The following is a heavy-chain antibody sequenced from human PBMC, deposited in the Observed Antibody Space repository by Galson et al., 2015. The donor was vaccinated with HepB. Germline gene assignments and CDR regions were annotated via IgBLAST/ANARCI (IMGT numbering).Heavy chain of an antibody. D-gene: IGHD6-13*01. J-gene: IGHJ4*02. CDR3: ARWSAAGLN. V-gene: IGHV4-59*12. CDR2: IHDSGST. Sequence: LEWIGYIHDSGSTKNNPSLRSRVTTSIDTTKNQFSLKLSSVTAADTAVYYCARWSAAGLNWGQGTLVTVSS.